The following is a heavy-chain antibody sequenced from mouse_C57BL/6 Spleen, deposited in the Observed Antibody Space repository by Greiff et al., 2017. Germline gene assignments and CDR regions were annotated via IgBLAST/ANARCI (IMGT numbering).Heavy chain of an antibody. V-gene: IGHV14-2*01. CDR3: AKAGLPRIYAMDY. CDR1: GFNIQDYY. Sequence: VQLQQSGAELVKPGASVKLSCTASGFNIQDYYMHWVKQRTEQGLEWIGRIDPEDGETKYAPKFQGKATITAATSSNTAYPQLSSLTSEDTAVYYCAKAGLPRIYAMDYWGQGTSVTVSS. CDR2: IDPEDGET. D-gene: IGHD1-1*01. J-gene: IGHJ4*01.